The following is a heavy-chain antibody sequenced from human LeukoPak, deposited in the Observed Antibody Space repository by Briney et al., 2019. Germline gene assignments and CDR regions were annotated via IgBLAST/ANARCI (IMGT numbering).Heavy chain of an antibody. D-gene: IGHD2-15*01. V-gene: IGHV1-18*01. CDR1: GYTFTSYG. Sequence: ASVKVSCKASGYTFTSYGISWVRQAPGQGLEWMGWISAYNDNTNYAQKLQGRVTITTDTSTSTAYMELRSLRSDDTAVYYCASVRSLTNWFDPWGQGTLVTVSS. CDR3: ASVRSLTNWFDP. J-gene: IGHJ5*02. CDR2: ISAYNDNT.